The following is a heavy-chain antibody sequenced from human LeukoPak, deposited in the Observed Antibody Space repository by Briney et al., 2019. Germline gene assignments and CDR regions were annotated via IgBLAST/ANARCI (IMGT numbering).Heavy chain of an antibody. Sequence: GGSLRLSCAASGFTFSSYSMTWVRQAPGKGLEWVSSISSSSSYIYFADSVKGRFTISRDNAKNSLYLQMNRLRAEDTAVYYCARVQMERMAFDIWGQGTMVTVSS. CDR2: ISSSSSYI. CDR1: GFTFSSYS. CDR3: ARVQMERMAFDI. D-gene: IGHD1-1*01. J-gene: IGHJ3*02. V-gene: IGHV3-21*01.